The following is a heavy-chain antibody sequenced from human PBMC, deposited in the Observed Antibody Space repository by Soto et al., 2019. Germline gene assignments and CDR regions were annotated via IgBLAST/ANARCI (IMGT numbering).Heavy chain of an antibody. V-gene: IGHV3-30*18. J-gene: IGHJ4*02. CDR1: GFIFSTYG. Sequence: QVQLVESGGGVVQPGRSLRLSCVASGFIFSTYGMHWVRQAPGKGLEWVALISYDGSNKYYADSVKGRFTISRDNSKTRLYLQMNSLRVEDTAVFYCANEKPQLSDYVLGSSGQGTRVTVSS. CDR2: ISYDGSNK. D-gene: IGHD4-17*01. CDR3: ANEKPQLSDYVLGS.